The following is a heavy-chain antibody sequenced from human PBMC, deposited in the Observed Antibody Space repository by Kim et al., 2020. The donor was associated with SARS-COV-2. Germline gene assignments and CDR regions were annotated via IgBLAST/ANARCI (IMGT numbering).Heavy chain of an antibody. Sequence: GGSLRLSCAASGFIFSSFGMHWVRQAPGKGLEWVAVIWYDGTNKYYADSVKGRFTISRDNGKNTLYLQMNSLRVDDTAVYYCARVQQYTSGWYSFDYWGQGTLVIVSS. CDR1: GFIFSSFG. V-gene: IGHV3-33*01. CDR3: ARVQQYTSGWYSFDY. J-gene: IGHJ4*02. CDR2: IWYDGTNK. D-gene: IGHD6-19*01.